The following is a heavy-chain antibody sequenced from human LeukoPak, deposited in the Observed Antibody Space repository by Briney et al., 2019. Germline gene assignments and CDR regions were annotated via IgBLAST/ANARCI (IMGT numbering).Heavy chain of an antibody. Sequence: PGGSLRLSCAASGFTFSSYAMSWVRQAPGKGLEWVSAISGSGGSTYYADSVKGRFTISRDNPKNTLYLQMNSLRAEDTAVYYCAKDYLPVTTAYFDYWGQGTLVTVSS. J-gene: IGHJ4*02. D-gene: IGHD4-17*01. CDR3: AKDYLPVTTAYFDY. CDR1: GFTFSSYA. CDR2: ISGSGGST. V-gene: IGHV3-23*01.